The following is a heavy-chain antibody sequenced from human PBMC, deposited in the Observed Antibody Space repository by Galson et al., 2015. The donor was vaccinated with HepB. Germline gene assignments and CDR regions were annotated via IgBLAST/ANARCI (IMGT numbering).Heavy chain of an antibody. V-gene: IGHV3-33*08. J-gene: IGHJ4*02. CDR2: IWYDGSNK. Sequence: SLRLSCAASGFTFSSYGMHWVRQAPGKGLEWVAVIWYDGSNKYYADSVKGRFTISRGNSKNTLDLQMNSLRAEDTAVYYCARDPARGVFNPRVDYWGPGVLVTVSS. D-gene: IGHD3-10*01. CDR1: GFTFSSYG. CDR3: ARDPARGVFNPRVDY.